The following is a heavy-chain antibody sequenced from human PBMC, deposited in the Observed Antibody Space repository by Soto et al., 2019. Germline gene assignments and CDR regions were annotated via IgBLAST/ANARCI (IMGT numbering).Heavy chain of an antibody. J-gene: IGHJ6*02. V-gene: IGHV3-43*01. CDR1: GFTFDDYT. CDR2: ISWDGGST. CDR3: AKAMGYYYYYYGMDV. Sequence: EVQLVESGGVVVQPGGSLRLSWAASGFTFDDYTMHWVRQAPGKGLEWVSLISWDGGSTYYADSVKGRFTISRDNSKNSLYLQMNSLRTEDTALYYCAKAMGYYYYYYGMDVWGQGTTVTVSS.